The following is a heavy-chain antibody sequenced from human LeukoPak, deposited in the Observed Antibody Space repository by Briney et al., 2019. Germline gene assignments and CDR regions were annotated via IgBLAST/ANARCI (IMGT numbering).Heavy chain of an antibody. CDR1: GFTLSSYS. V-gene: IGHV3-21*01. J-gene: IGHJ4*02. D-gene: IGHD3-10*01. CDR3: ASGWAMVRGVINSY. CDR2: ISSSSSYI. Sequence: GGSLRLSCAASGFTLSSYSMKWVRQAPGKGVEWVSSISSSSSYIYYADSVKGRFTISRDNAKNSLYLQMNSLRAEDTDVYYCASGWAMVRGVINSYWGQGTLVTVSS.